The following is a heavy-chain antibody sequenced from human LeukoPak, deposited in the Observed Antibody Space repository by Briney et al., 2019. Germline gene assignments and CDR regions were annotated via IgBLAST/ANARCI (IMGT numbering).Heavy chain of an antibody. Sequence: ASVKVSCKASGYTFTGYYVHWVRQAPGQGLEWMGIINPSGGSTKYAQKFQGRVTMTRDTSTSTVYMELSSLRSEDTAVFYCATTGSGRTFDYWGQGTLVTVSS. CDR2: INPSGGST. CDR3: ATTGSGRTFDY. V-gene: IGHV1-46*01. CDR1: GYTFTGYY. D-gene: IGHD6-19*01. J-gene: IGHJ4*02.